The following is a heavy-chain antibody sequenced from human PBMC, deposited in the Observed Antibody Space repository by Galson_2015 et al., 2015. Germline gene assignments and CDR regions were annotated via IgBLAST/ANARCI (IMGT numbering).Heavy chain of an antibody. CDR3: AKDLTRYCSGGSCDNFDY. CDR2: ISYDGSDS. CDR1: GFIFTTHD. J-gene: IGHJ4*02. Sequence: SLRLSCAASGFIFTTHDMHWVRQAPGKGLEWVALISYDGSDSYYADSVKGRFTISRDNSKNTLYLQMNSLRPEDTAVYYCAKDLTRYCSGGSCDNFDYWGQGTLVTVSS. V-gene: IGHV3-30*18. D-gene: IGHD2-15*01.